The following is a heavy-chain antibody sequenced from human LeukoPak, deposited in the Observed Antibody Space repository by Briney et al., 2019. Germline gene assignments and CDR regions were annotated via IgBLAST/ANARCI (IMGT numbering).Heavy chain of an antibody. Sequence: GGSLRPSCAASGFTVGSNYMSWVRQAPGKGLEWVSIIYRGGSTNYADSVKGRFTNSRDTSKNTLYLQMNSLRAEDTAVYYCARLSANSSAYFFDYWGQGTLVTVSS. J-gene: IGHJ4*02. V-gene: IGHV3-66*04. CDR1: GFTVGSNY. CDR3: ARLSANSSAYFFDY. D-gene: IGHD3-22*01. CDR2: IYRGGST.